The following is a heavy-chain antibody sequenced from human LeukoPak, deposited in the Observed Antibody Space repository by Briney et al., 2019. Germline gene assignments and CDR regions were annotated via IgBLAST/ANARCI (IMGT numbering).Heavy chain of an antibody. CDR3: ARGRGLNYYYYYYMDV. CDR2: INWNGGST. CDR1: GFTFDEYG. V-gene: IGHV3-20*01. Sequence: GGSLRLSCAASGFTFDEYGMSWVRHAPGKGLEWVSGINWNGGSTGYADSVKGRFTISRDNAKNSLYLQMNSLRAEDTALYHCARGRGLNYYYYYYMDVWGKGTTVTVSS. J-gene: IGHJ6*03.